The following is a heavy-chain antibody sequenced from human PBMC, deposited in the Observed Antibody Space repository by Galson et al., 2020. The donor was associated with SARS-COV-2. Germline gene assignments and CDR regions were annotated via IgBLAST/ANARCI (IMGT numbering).Heavy chain of an antibody. Sequence: GGSLRLSCAASGFTFSSHAMPWVRQAPGKGLEWVAQIFFDGSDKYYGDSVKGRFTISRDSSKNTVYLQMNNLRADDTAVYYCASAYYDRYYFDYWGQGTLVTVSS. CDR1: GFTFSSHA. J-gene: IGHJ4*02. CDR2: IFFDGSDK. D-gene: IGHD3-10*02. V-gene: IGHV3-33*01. CDR3: ASAYYDRYYFDY.